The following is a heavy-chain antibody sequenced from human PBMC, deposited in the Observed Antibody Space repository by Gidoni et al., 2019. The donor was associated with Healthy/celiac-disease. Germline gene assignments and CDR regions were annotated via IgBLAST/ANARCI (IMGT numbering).Heavy chain of an antibody. Sequence: QVQLVESGGGVVHPGRSLGLSCAASGFTFGAYALPGVRQAPGKGLEWVAVISYDGSNKYYADSVKGRFTISRDNSKNTLYLQMNSLRAEDTAVYYCARDGPNYYDSSGPLAFDIWGQGTMVTVSS. J-gene: IGHJ3*02. CDR2: ISYDGSNK. CDR3: ARDGPNYYDSSGPLAFDI. CDR1: GFTFGAYA. V-gene: IGHV3-30*01. D-gene: IGHD3-22*01.